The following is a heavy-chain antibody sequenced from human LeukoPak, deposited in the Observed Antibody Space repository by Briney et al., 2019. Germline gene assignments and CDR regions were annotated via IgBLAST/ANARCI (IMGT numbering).Heavy chain of an antibody. CDR2: ISAYNGNT. CDR3: AREAGWSKYFQH. Sequence: ASVKVSCKASGYTFTSYGISWVRQAPGQGLEWMGWISAYNGNTNYAQKLQGRVTMTTDTSTSTAYVELRSLRSDDTAVYYCAREAGWSKYFQHWGQGTLVTVSS. CDR1: GYTFTSYG. J-gene: IGHJ1*01. D-gene: IGHD2-15*01. V-gene: IGHV1-18*01.